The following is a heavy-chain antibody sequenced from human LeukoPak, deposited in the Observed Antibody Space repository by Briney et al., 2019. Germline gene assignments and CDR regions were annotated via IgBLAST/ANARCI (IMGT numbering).Heavy chain of an antibody. Sequence: SQTLSLTCAICGDSVSSNRAVWNWIRQSPSRVLELLGRTYYRSRWKTDYAVSVKGRIIINPDTSKNHFSLHLNSVTPEDTAVYFCTAEGGTAEAAFDYWGQGTHVTVSS. CDR3: TAEGGTAEAAFDY. CDR2: TYYRSRWKT. J-gene: IGHJ4*02. D-gene: IGHD6-19*01. CDR1: GDSVSSNRAV. V-gene: IGHV6-1*01.